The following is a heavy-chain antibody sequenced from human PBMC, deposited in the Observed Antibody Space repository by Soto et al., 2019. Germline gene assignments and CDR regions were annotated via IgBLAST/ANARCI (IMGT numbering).Heavy chain of an antibody. D-gene: IGHD1-26*01. CDR3: ARDLHSGSYQFYDY. Sequence: TSETLSLTCTVSGGSISSGDYYWIWIRQAPGKGLEWIGYIYYSGSTYYNPSLKSRVTISVDTSKNQFSLKLSSVTAADTAVYYCARDLHSGSYQFYDYWGQGTLVTVSS. V-gene: IGHV4-30-4*01. CDR2: IYYSGST. CDR1: GGSISSGDYY. J-gene: IGHJ4*02.